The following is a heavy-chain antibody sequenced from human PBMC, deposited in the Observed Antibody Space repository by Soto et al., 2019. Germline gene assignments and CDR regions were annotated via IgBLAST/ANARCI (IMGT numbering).Heavy chain of an antibody. J-gene: IGHJ4*02. Sequence: QVQLVQSGAEVKKPGASVKVSCKASGYTLNTYGITWVRQAPGQGLEWMGWISANNDHTNYPQKLQGRVTMTTDTSTCTAYMELRSLPSDDTAVYYWARGTYFDYWGQGTLVTVSS. V-gene: IGHV1-18*01. CDR1: GYTLNTYG. CDR3: ARGTYFDY. CDR2: ISANNDHT.